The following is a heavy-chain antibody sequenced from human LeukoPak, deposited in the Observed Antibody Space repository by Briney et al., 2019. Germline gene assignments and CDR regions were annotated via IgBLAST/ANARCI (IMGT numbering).Heavy chain of an antibody. CDR2: TYPGDSDT. J-gene: IGHJ5*02. Sequence: GESLKISCKGSGYSFTSYWIGWVRQMPGKGLEWMGITYPGDSDTRYSPSFQGQVTISADKSISTAYLQWSSLKASDTAMYYCASSYSSSSGDPNWFDPWGQGTLVTVSS. CDR1: GYSFTSYW. CDR3: ASSYSSSSGDPNWFDP. D-gene: IGHD6-6*01. V-gene: IGHV5-51*01.